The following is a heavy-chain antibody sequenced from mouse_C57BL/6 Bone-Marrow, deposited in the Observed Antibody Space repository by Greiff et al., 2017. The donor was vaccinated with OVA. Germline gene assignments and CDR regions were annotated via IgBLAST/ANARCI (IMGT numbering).Heavy chain of an antibody. CDR2: ILPGSGST. CDR3: ARVIYYDYDGYFDV. J-gene: IGHJ1*03. CDR1: GYTFTGYW. D-gene: IGHD2-4*01. V-gene: IGHV1-9*01. Sequence: QVTLKVSGAELLKPGASVKLSCKATGYTFTGYWIEWVKQRPGHGLEWIGEILPGSGSTNYNEKFKGKATFTADTSSNTAYMQLSSLTTEDSAIYYCARVIYYDYDGYFDVWGTGTTVTVSS.